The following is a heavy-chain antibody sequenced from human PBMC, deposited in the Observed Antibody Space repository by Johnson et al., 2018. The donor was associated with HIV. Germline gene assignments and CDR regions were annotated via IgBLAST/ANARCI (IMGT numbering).Heavy chain of an antibody. CDR3: ARRFFPGITVALDAFDI. Sequence: QMLLVESGGGLVKPGGSPRLSCAASGFTFSDHYMAWIRQAPGKGLEWVSYISSSGSTIYYADSVKGRFTISRDNAKNSLYLQMNSLRAEDTAVYYCARRFFPGITVALDAFDIWGQGTMVTVSS. J-gene: IGHJ3*02. CDR1: GFTFSDHY. V-gene: IGHV3-11*04. CDR2: ISSSGSTI. D-gene: IGHD6-19*01.